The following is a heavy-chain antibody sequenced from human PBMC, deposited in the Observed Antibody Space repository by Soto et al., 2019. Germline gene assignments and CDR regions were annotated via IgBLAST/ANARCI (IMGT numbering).Heavy chain of an antibody. CDR2: IYYSGST. D-gene: IGHD2-8*01. Sequence: SETLSLTCTVSGGSISSSSYYWGWIRQPPGKGLEWIGSIYYSGSTYYNQSLKSRVTISVDTSKNQFSLKLSSVTAADTVLYYCARHEWMVYAIPGFDYWGQGTLVTVSS. J-gene: IGHJ4*02. V-gene: IGHV4-39*01. CDR3: ARHEWMVYAIPGFDY. CDR1: GGSISSSSYY.